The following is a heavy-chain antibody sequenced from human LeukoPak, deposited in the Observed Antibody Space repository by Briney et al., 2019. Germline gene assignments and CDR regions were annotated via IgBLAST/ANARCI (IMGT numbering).Heavy chain of an antibody. J-gene: IGHJ4*02. V-gene: IGHV3-23*01. CDR2: ISGSGDRT. Sequence: GGSLRLSCAASGFSFSSYGMGWVRQAPGKGLEWVSTISGSGDRTYYADPVKGRFTVSRDTSKNTLFLQMNSLRAEDTAVYYCAKVLRGVVVPYFDFWGQGTLVTVSS. CDR1: GFSFSSYG. D-gene: IGHD3-10*01. CDR3: AKVLRGVVVPYFDF.